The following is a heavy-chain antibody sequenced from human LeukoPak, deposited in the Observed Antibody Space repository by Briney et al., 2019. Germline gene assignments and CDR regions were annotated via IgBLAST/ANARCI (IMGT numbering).Heavy chain of an antibody. J-gene: IGHJ4*02. Sequence: ASVKVSCKASGYTFTGYYMHWVRQASGQGLEWMGWINPNSGGTNYAQKFQGRVTMTRDTSISTAYMELSRLRSDDTAVYYCARGGRGYSGYDTFDYWGQGTLVTVSS. V-gene: IGHV1-2*02. D-gene: IGHD5-12*01. CDR1: GYTFTGYY. CDR3: ARGGRGYSGYDTFDY. CDR2: INPNSGGT.